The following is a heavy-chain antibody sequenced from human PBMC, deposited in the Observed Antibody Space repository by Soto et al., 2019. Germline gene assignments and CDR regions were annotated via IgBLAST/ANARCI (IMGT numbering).Heavy chain of an antibody. J-gene: IGHJ4*02. D-gene: IGHD1-1*01. CDR2: IHYSGRT. V-gene: IGHV4-59*12. Sequence: ETLSLTCSASNGSISGFYWTWIRQPPGKILEWIGYIHYSGRTDYNPSLTSRATMSVDTSKNQFSLNLKSITTADPAVYYCVRVGVGIGNHFNSWGRGTMITVSS. CDR3: VRVGVGIGNHFNS. CDR1: NGSISGFY.